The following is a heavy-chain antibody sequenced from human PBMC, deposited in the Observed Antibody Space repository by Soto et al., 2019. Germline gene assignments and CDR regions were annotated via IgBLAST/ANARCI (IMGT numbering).Heavy chain of an antibody. Sequence: PSQTLSLTCAISGDSVSSNSAAWNWIRQSPSRGLEWLGRTYYRSKWYNDYAVPVKSRITINPDTSKNQFSLQLNSVTPEDTAVYYCARGFGTRHNSYYYYGMDVWGQGTTATVSS. J-gene: IGHJ6*02. CDR1: GDSVSSNSAA. CDR2: TYYRSKWYN. CDR3: ARGFGTRHNSYYYYGMDV. V-gene: IGHV6-1*01. D-gene: IGHD3-10*01.